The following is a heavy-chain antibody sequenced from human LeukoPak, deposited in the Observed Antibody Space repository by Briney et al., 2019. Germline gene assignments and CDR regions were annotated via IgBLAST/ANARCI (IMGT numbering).Heavy chain of an antibody. CDR2: ISGSGGST. CDR3: ARRAGAYSHPYDY. CDR1: GFTFSSYG. Sequence: GGSLRLSCAASGFTFSSYGMSWVRQAPGKGLEWVSAISGSGGSTYYADSVKGRFSISRDNSKNTLYLQMNSLRAEDTAVYYCARRAGAYSHPYDYWGQGTLVTVSS. V-gene: IGHV3-23*01. J-gene: IGHJ4*02. D-gene: IGHD4/OR15-4a*01.